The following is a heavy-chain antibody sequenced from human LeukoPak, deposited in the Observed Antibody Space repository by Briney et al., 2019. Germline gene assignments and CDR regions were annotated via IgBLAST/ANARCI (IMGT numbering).Heavy chain of an antibody. Sequence: GGFLRPSCAAAGFTLRSYCMHLVRPAPGQGLGWVAFIRYDGSNKYYADSVKGRFTISRDNSKNTLYLQMNSLRAEDTAVYYCAKDLKAYGGNSGNYWGQGTLVTVSS. V-gene: IGHV3-30*02. J-gene: IGHJ4*02. D-gene: IGHD4-23*01. CDR3: AKDLKAYGGNSGNY. CDR2: IRYDGSNK. CDR1: GFTLRSYC.